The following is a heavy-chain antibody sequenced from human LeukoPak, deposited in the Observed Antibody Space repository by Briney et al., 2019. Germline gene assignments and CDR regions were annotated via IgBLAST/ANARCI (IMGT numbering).Heavy chain of an antibody. CDR1: GFTLSSNA. Sequence: GGSLRLSCAASGFTLSSNAMNWVRQAPGKGLEWVSGISGSGGSTYYADSVKGRFTISRDKSKNTLYLLMISLRAEDTAVYYCARLGSGWHFDYWGQGTLVTVSS. V-gene: IGHV3-23*01. CDR2: ISGSGGST. D-gene: IGHD6-19*01. J-gene: IGHJ4*02. CDR3: ARLGSGWHFDY.